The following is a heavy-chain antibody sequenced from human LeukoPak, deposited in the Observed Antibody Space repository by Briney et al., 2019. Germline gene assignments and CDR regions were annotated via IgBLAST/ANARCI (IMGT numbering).Heavy chain of an antibody. V-gene: IGHV4-39*07. CDR2: IYYSGST. D-gene: IGHD3-22*01. CDR3: ASKDSSNYHYGALDV. CDR1: GGSIRSTSYY. Sequence: SETLSLTCTVSGGSIRSTSYYWGWIRQPPGKGLEWIGSIYYSGSTYYNPSLKSRVTISVDRSKNQFSLKLNSVTAADTAVYYCASKDSSNYHYGALDVWGQGTRVTVSS. J-gene: IGHJ3*01.